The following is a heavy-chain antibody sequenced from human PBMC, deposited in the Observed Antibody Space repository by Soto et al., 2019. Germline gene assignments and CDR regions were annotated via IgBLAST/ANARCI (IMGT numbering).Heavy chain of an antibody. CDR3: AKETEQWLVHLSRNFDY. J-gene: IGHJ4*02. CDR1: GFTFSNYA. Sequence: GGSLRLSCAASGFTFSNYAMSWVRQAPGKGLEWVSAISGSGGSTYYADSVKGRFTISRDNSKNTLYLQMNSLRAEDTAVYYCAKETEQWLVHLSRNFDYWGQGTLVTVSS. D-gene: IGHD6-19*01. CDR2: ISGSGGST. V-gene: IGHV3-23*01.